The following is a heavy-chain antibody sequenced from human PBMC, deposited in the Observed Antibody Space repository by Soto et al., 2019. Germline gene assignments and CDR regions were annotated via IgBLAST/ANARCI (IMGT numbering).Heavy chain of an antibody. Sequence: XXSLSLFCAASGFTFSDYYMYWVRQVPGKGLEWVGRSRNKANSYNTEYAASVKGRFSISRDNSKDSMYLQMNSLKTEDTAVYYCARDTGGSYDYWGQGALVTVPQ. V-gene: IGHV3-72*01. D-gene: IGHD1-26*01. CDR1: GFTFSDYY. J-gene: IGHJ4*02. CDR2: SRNKANSYNT. CDR3: ARDTGGSYDY.